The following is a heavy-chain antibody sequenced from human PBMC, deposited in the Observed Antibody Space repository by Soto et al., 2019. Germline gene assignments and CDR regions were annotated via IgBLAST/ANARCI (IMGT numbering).Heavy chain of an antibody. CDR3: ARGRVSSLGRLFHP. J-gene: IGHJ5*02. CDR2: INSDGSST. V-gene: IGHV3-74*01. CDR1: GFTFSSYW. Sequence: EVQLVESGGGLVQPGGSLRLSCAASGFTFSSYWMHWVRQAPGKGLVWVSRINSDGSSTSYADSVKGRFTISRDNAKNTVYLEKNSLRAGDTGVYYFARGRVSSLGRLFHPWGQGTLVTVSS. D-gene: IGHD6-13*01.